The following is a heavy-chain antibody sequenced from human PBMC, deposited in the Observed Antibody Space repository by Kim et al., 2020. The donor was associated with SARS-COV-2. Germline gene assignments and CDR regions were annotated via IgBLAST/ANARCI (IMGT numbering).Heavy chain of an antibody. D-gene: IGHD3-9*01. CDR3: ARVGWAYDILTGYRQVDDY. J-gene: IGHJ4*01. Sequence: GGSLRLSCAASGFTVSSNYMSWVRQAPGKGLEWVSVIYSGGSTYYADSVKGRFTISRDNSKNTLYLQMNSLRAEDTAAYYCARVGWAYDILTGYRQVDDYWGHRTLGTVSS. CDR1: GFTVSSNY. CDR2: IYSGGST. V-gene: IGHV3-53*01.